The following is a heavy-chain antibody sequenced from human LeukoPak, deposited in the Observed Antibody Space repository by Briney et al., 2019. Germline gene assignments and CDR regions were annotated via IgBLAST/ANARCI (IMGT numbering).Heavy chain of an antibody. CDR2: IKEDGSEK. D-gene: IGHD3-16*01. CDR3: ARQGDDY. Sequence: QPGGSLRLSCVASGFTFSNYWVSWVRQAPGKGLECVANIKEDGSEKYYVDSVKGRFTISRDNAKNSLYLQMNSLRAEDTAVYYCARQGDDYWGHGTLVTVSS. J-gene: IGHJ4*01. V-gene: IGHV3-7*01. CDR1: GFTFSNYW.